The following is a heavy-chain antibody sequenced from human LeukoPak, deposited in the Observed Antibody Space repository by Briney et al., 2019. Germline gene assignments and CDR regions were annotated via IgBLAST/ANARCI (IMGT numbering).Heavy chain of an antibody. CDR3: ARGGYGDYYYYYYGMDV. D-gene: IGHD4-17*01. V-gene: IGHV1-69*04. CDR1: GGTFSSYA. Sequence: GASVKVSCKASGGTFSSYAISWVRQAPGQGLEWMGRIIPILGIANYAQKFQGRVTITADKSTSTAYMELSSLRSEDAAVYYCARGGYGDYYYYYYGMDVWGQGTTVTVSS. CDR2: IIPILGIA. J-gene: IGHJ6*02.